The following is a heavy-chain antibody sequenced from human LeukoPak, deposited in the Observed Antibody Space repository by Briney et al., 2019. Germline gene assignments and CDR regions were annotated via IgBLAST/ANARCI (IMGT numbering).Heavy chain of an antibody. CDR1: GHTFTGYY. Sequence: ASVKVSCKASGHTFTGYYMHWVRQAPGQGLEWMGWINANSGDTNFAQKFQGRVTMTMDTSISTAYMELSRLRSDDTAVYYCARQHPAGSSGYLERSDYWGQGTLVTVSS. CDR3: ARQHPAGSSGYLERSDY. J-gene: IGHJ4*02. D-gene: IGHD3-22*01. CDR2: INANSGDT. V-gene: IGHV1-2*02.